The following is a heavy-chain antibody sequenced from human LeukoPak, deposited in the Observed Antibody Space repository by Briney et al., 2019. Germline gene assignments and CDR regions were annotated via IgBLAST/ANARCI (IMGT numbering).Heavy chain of an antibody. CDR3: ARDLCCSSTSCYLFDY. V-gene: IGHV1-46*03. CDR2: INPSGGST. J-gene: IGHJ4*02. Sequence: LGASVKVSCKASGYTFTDYYMHWVRQAPGQGLEWMGIINPSGGSTSYAQKFQGRVTMTRDTSTSTVYMELSSLRSEDTAVYYCARDLCCSSTSCYLFDYWGQGTLVTVSS. CDR1: GYTFTDYY. D-gene: IGHD2-2*01.